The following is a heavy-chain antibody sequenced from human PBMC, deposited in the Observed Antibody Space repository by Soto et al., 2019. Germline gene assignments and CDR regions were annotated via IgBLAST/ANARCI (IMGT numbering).Heavy chain of an antibody. V-gene: IGHV5-51*01. Sequence: GESLKISCQASGYSFSNFWIAWVRQMPGEGLEWLGIIYPDDSDTRYSPSFLGRVTISADKSIKTTYLQWSSLKASDTAIYFCASSVLVTSTMNYFDLWGQGTLVTVSS. D-gene: IGHD2-8*02. CDR1: GYSFSNFW. CDR3: ASSVLVTSTMNYFDL. J-gene: IGHJ4*02. CDR2: IYPDDSDT.